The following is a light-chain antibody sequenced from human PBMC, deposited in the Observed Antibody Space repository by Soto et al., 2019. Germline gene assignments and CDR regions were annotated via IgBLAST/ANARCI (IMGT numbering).Light chain of an antibody. CDR3: QQRSNWPLT. CDR2: DAS. J-gene: IGKJ4*01. V-gene: IGKV3-11*01. CDR1: QTFSSY. Sequence: EIVLTQSPPTLSLSPGERATLSCRASQTFSSYLAWYQQKPGQAPRLLIYDASNRATGIPARFSGSGSGTDFTLTISSLEPEDFAVYYCQQRSNWPLTFGGGTKVEIK.